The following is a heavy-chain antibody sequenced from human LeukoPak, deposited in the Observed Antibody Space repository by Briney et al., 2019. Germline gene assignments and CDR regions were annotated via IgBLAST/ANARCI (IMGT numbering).Heavy chain of an antibody. CDR1: GGSISSDY. CDR2: IYTSGST. CDR3: AGDRGRYPYYFDY. V-gene: IGHV4-4*07. J-gene: IGHJ4*02. D-gene: IGHD1-26*01. Sequence: SETLSLTCTVSGGSISSDYWSWIRKPAGKGLEWIGRIYTSGSTNYNPSLKSRVTISVDKSKNQFPLKLSSVTAADTAVYYCAGDRGRYPYYFDYWGQGTLVTVSS.